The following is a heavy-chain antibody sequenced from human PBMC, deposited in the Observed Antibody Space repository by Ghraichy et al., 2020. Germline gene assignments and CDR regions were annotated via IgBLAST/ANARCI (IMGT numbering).Heavy chain of an antibody. Sequence: SETLSLTCTVSGGSISSYYWSWIRQPPGKGLEYIGYIYYSGSTNYNPSLKSRVTISVDTSKNQFSLKLSSVTAADTAVYYCARRRTTGQIHYDAFDIWGQGTMVTVSS. V-gene: IGHV4-59*08. CDR2: IYYSGST. CDR1: GGSISSYY. CDR3: ARRRTTGQIHYDAFDI. D-gene: IGHD1-1*01. J-gene: IGHJ3*02.